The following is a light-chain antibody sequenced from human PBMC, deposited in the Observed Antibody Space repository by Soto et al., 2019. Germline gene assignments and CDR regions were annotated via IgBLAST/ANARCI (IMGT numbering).Light chain of an antibody. CDR3: QSYDSSSDVV. Sequence: NFMLTQPHSVSESPGKTVTISCTGSSGSIASNYVQWYQQRPGSAPTTVIYEDDQRPSGVPDRFSGSIDSSSNSASLTISGLKTEDEADCYCQSYDSSSDVVFGGGTKLTVL. CDR2: EDD. CDR1: SGSIASNY. J-gene: IGLJ2*01. V-gene: IGLV6-57*02.